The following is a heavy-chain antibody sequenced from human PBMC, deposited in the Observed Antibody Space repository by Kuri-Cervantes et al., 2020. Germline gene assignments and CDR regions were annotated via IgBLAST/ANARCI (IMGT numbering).Heavy chain of an antibody. J-gene: IGHJ2*01. CDR3: ARGPSQAAADWYFDL. V-gene: IGHV3-53*01. CDR2: IFSGGFGGTT. Sequence: GGSLRLSCAASGSTVSSHYMNWVRQAPGRGLEWVAVIFSGGFGGTTYYADSVKGRFIFSRDESKNTLYLQMNSLRAEDTALYYCARGPSQAAADWYFDLWGRGTLVTVSS. D-gene: IGHD6-13*01. CDR1: GSTVSSHY.